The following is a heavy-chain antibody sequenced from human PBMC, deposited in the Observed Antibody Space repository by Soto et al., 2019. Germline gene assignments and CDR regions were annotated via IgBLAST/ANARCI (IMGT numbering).Heavy chain of an antibody. CDR2: IIPIFGTV. CDR1: GGTFSSYA. CDR3: ASPSRLPGIGASGTTLDY. V-gene: IGHV1-69*01. D-gene: IGHD6-13*01. Sequence: QVQLVQSGAEVKKPGSSVKVSCKASGGTFSSYAISWVRQAPGQGLEWMGGIIPIFGTVNYAQKFQGRVTITADESTSTAYMELSSLRSEDTAVYYCASPSRLPGIGASGTTLDYWGQGTLVTVSS. J-gene: IGHJ4*02.